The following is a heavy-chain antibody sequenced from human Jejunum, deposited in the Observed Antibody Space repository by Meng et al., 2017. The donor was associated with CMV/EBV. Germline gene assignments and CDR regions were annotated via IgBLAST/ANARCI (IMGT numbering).Heavy chain of an antibody. D-gene: IGHD1-1*01. CDR1: EITDSAFIFSNAW. CDR3: TPTGTTGH. J-gene: IGHJ4*02. V-gene: IGHV3-15*01. Sequence: VQLVESGGGLVKPGGSLRLSXAASEITDSAFIFSNAWMSWVRQAPGKGLKWVGHIKSKIHGEATDYAAPVKGRFTISRDDSKNMVYLQMNSLKTEDTAVYYCTPTGTTGHWGQGTLVTVSS. CDR2: IKSKIHGEAT.